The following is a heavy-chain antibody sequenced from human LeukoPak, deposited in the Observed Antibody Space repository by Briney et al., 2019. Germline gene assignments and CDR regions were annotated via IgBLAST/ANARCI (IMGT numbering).Heavy chain of an antibody. CDR3: SRDLLMYYSGSGEST. CDR2: INPHSGAT. V-gene: IGHV1-2*02. Sequence: ASVKVSCKASGYTFTGYYIHWVRQAPGQGPEWMGWINPHSGATNYAQKFQGRVTMTRDTSISTAFMELSSRRSDDTAMYYCSRDLLMYYSGSGESTWGQGTQGTVSS. J-gene: IGHJ5*02. D-gene: IGHD3-10*01. CDR1: GYTFTGYY.